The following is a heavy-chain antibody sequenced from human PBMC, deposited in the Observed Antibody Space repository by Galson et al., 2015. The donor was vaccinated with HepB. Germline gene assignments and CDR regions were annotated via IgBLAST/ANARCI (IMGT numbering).Heavy chain of an antibody. D-gene: IGHD2-15*01. CDR2: ILSNGGST. CDR1: GFTFSSYA. Sequence: SLRLSCAASGFTFSSYAMTWVRQAPGKGLEWVSAILSNGGSTYYADSVKGRFTISRDNSKNTLYLQMNSLRVEDTAIYYCAKGVCRGGSCYGDNWGQGTLVTVSS. J-gene: IGHJ4*02. CDR3: AKGVCRGGSCYGDN. V-gene: IGHV3-23*01.